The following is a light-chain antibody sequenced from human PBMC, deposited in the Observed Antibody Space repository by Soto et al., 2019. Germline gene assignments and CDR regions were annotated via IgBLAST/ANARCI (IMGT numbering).Light chain of an antibody. V-gene: IGLV2-23*02. CDR3: CAYVGSSTSYV. J-gene: IGLJ1*01. Sequence: QSVLTQPASVSGSPGQSITISCTGTSGDVGNYNLVSWYQQHPGKAPKLMIYEVNKWPSGVSNRFSGSKSGNTASLTISGFQAEDEAVYYCCAYVGSSTSYVFGSGTKVTVL. CDR2: EVN. CDR1: SGDVGNYNL.